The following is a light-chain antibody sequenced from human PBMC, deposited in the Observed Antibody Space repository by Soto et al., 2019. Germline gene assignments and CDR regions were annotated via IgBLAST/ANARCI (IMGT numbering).Light chain of an antibody. CDR1: QSVSSSY. CDR2: GAS. CDR3: QQYGSAPWK. J-gene: IGKJ1*01. Sequence: EIVFTLSPGTLSLTPGERATLSCRASQSVSSSYLAWYQQKPGQAPRLLIYGASSRATGIPDRFSGSGSGTDFTLTISRLEPEDFAVYYCQQYGSAPWKCGQGTKV. V-gene: IGKV3-20*01.